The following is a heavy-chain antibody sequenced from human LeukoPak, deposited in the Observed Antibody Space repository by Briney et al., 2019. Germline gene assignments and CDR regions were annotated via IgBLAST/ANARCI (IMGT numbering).Heavy chain of an antibody. CDR3: AKSSGARGYFEDFDY. CDR2: IISDGSST. CDR1: RFTFSSYW. V-gene: IGHV3-74*01. J-gene: IGHJ4*02. Sequence: PGGSLRLSCAASRFTFSSYWMHWVRQAPGKGLVWVSRIISDGSSTSYADSVKGRFTISRDNAKNSLYLQMNSLRAEDTALYYCAKSSGARGYFEDFDYWGQGTLVTVSS. D-gene: IGHD3-22*01.